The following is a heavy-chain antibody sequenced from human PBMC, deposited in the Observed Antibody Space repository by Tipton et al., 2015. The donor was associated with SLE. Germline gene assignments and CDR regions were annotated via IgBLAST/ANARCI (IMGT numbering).Heavy chain of an antibody. J-gene: IGHJ6*02. CDR2: INHSGST. CDR3: AGGQWLVSYYYYYYGMDV. CDR1: GGSFSGYY. Sequence: TLSLTCAVYGGSFSGYYWSWIRQPPGKGLEWIGEINHSGSTNYNPSLKSRVTISVDTSKNQFSLKLSSVTAADTAVYYCAGGQWLVSYYYYYYGMDVWGQESTVTVSS. D-gene: IGHD6-19*01. V-gene: IGHV4-34*01.